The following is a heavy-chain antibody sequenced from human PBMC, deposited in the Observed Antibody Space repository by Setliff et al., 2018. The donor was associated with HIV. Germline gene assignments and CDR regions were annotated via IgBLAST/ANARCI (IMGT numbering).Heavy chain of an antibody. D-gene: IGHD2-15*01. CDR3: ARATTPSSPPDV. J-gene: IGHJ4*02. V-gene: IGHV1-69*13. CDR2: IIPPFGTG. Sequence: GASVKVSCKASGGSFGNFAVSWVRQAPGQGLEFMGGIIPPFGTGKFAQKFQGRVTFSADEFTRIVYMELNRLRSDDTAVYYCARATTPSSPPDVWGQGTLVTVSS. CDR1: GGSFGNFA.